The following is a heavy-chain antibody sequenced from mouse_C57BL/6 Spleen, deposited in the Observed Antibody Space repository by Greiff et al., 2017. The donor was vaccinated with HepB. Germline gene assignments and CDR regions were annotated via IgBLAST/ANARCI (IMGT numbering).Heavy chain of an antibody. J-gene: IGHJ2*01. CDR2: IDPETGGT. CDR1: GYTFTDYE. V-gene: IGHV1-15*01. CDR3: TRGYGSSTYYYFDY. D-gene: IGHD1-1*01. Sequence: QVQLQQSGAELVRPGASVTLSCKASGYTFTDYEMHWVKQTPVHGLEWIGAIDPETGGTAYNQKFKGKAILTADKSSSTAYMELRSLTSEDSAVYYCTRGYGSSTYYYFDYWGQGTTLTVSS.